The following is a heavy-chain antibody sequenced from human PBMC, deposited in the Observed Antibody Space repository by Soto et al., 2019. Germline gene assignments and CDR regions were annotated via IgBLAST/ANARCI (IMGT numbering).Heavy chain of an antibody. D-gene: IGHD3-10*01. CDR3: AKDSYHGSGSYITPYYFDS. J-gene: IGHJ4*02. V-gene: IGHV3-23*01. Sequence: EVQLLESGGGLVQPGGSLRLSCAASGFTFTNSAMSWVRQAPGKGLEWVPVISGSGQRTSYADSVKGRFTVSRDNSKNTVDLHMKSLRAEDTAVYYCAKDSYHGSGSYITPYYFDSWGQGTLITVSS. CDR1: GFTFTNSA. CDR2: ISGSGQRT.